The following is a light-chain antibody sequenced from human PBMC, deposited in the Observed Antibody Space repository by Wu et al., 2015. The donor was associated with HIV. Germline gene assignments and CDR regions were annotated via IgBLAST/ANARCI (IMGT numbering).Light chain of an antibody. CDR2: DTS. J-gene: IGKJ5*01. Sequence: EIVMTQSPATLSVSPGERAALSCRASQSIGTNLAWYQQKPGQAPRLLIYDTSNRATGIPARFSGSGSGTDFTLTISSLEPEDFAVYYCQQRLNWPPVTFGQGTRLEIK. CDR3: QQRLNWPPVT. V-gene: IGKV3-11*01. CDR1: QSIGTN.